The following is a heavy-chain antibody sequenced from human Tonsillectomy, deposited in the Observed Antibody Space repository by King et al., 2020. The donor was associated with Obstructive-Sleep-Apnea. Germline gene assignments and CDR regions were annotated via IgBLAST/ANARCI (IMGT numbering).Heavy chain of an antibody. CDR2: IIPSSGRT. V-gene: IGHV1-46*01. D-gene: IGHD2-21*02. CDR1: GYTFANYY. Sequence: VQLVQSGAEVKKPGASVNISCKASGYTFANYYIHWVRQAPGQGLEWMGIIIPSSGRTSYAQRFQGRVTMTRDTSTSTVYMELISLRFEDTAVYYCARSYCGGDCYPAYWGQGTLVTVSS. CDR3: ARSYCGGDCYPAY. J-gene: IGHJ4*02.